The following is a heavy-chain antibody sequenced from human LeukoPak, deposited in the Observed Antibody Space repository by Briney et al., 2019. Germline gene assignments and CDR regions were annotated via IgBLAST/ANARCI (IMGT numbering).Heavy chain of an antibody. V-gene: IGHV5-51*01. J-gene: IGHJ4*02. D-gene: IGHD3-10*01. Sequence: GESLKISCKGSGYSFTSYWIGWVRQMPRKGLEWMGIIYPGDSDTRYSPSFQGQVTISADKSISTAYLQWSSLKASDTAMYYCARCPRRFGELYHFDYWGQGTLVTVSS. CDR3: ARCPRRFGELYHFDY. CDR2: IYPGDSDT. CDR1: GYSFTSYW.